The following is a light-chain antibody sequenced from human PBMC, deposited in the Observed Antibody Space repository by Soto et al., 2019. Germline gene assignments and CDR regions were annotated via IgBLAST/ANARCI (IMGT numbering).Light chain of an antibody. V-gene: IGKV1-39*01. CDR2: AAS. CDR3: QQSLSTPRT. J-gene: IGKJ1*01. Sequence: DIQMTQAPSSLSASVGDRVTITCRTSQTISNYLNWYQQNPGKAPILLIYAASNLQSGAPSRFSGSGSGTDFSLTISSLPPEDFATYYCQQSLSTPRTFGQGTKVDIK. CDR1: QTISNY.